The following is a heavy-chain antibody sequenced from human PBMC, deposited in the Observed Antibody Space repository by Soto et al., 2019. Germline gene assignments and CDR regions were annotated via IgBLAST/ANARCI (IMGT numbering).Heavy chain of an antibody. V-gene: IGHV3-15*01. J-gene: IGHJ4*02. D-gene: IGHD3-16*01. Sequence: EVQLVESGGGLVKPGGSLRVSCAASGITFRDAWMTWVRQAPGKGMEWVGHIKSKLSGGTADYAAPVQGTFTISRDDSKDTTYLQMNSLKIEDTAIYYCTKDMPLTGGGAVTYWGQGTLVTVSS. CDR3: TKDMPLTGGGAVTY. CDR2: IKSKLSGGTA. CDR1: GITFRDAW.